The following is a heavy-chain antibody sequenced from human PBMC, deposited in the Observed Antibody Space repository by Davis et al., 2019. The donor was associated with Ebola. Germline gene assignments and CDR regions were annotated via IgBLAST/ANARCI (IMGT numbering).Heavy chain of an antibody. CDR3: ARARAASSSWYSGYYCYYYGMDV. J-gene: IGHJ6*04. CDR1: GYTFTSYA. D-gene: IGHD6-13*01. Sequence: ASVKVSCKASGYTFTSYAMNWVRQAPGQGLEWMGWINTNTGNPTYAQGFTGRFVFSLDTSVSTAYLQISSLKAEDTDVYYCARARAASSSWYSGYYCYYYGMDVWGKGTTVTVSS. CDR2: INTNTGNP. V-gene: IGHV7-4-1*02.